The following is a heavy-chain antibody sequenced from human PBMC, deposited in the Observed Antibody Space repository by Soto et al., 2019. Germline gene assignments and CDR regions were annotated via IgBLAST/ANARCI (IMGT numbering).Heavy chain of an antibody. V-gene: IGHV3-53*04. CDR3: ARGITIFGVVSYMDV. D-gene: IGHD3-3*01. CDR1: GFTVSSNY. CDR2: IYSGGST. Sequence: GGSLRLSCAASGFTVSSNYMSWVRQAPGKGLEWVSVIYSGGSTYYADSVKGRFTISRHNSKNTLYLQMNSLRAEDTAVYYCARGITIFGVVSYMDVWGKGTTVTVSS. J-gene: IGHJ6*03.